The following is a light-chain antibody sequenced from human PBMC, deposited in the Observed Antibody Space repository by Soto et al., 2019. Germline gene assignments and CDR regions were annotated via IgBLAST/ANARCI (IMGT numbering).Light chain of an antibody. J-gene: IGLJ1*01. CDR3: QSYDSSLSGYV. CDR1: SSNIGAGYE. Sequence: QSVLTQPPSVSEAPGQRVTISCTGSSSNIGAGYEAHWYQQVPGTAPKLLIYENNNRPSGVPDRFSGSKSGTSASLAITGLQADDEAEYYCQSYDSSLSGYVFGTGTKLTFL. V-gene: IGLV1-40*01. CDR2: ENN.